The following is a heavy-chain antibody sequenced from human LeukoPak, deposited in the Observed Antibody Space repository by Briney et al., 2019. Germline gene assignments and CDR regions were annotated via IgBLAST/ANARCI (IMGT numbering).Heavy chain of an antibody. D-gene: IGHD4-11*01. CDR2: IIPIFGTA. V-gene: IGHV1-69*01. Sequence: SSVKVSCKASGGTFSSYAISWVRQAPGQGLEWMGGIIPIFGTANYAQKFQGRVTITADESTSTAYMELSSLRSEDTAVYYCARDHFGGLTVTPGVWYFDYWGQGTLVTVSS. CDR1: GGTFSSYA. CDR3: ARDHFGGLTVTPGVWYFDY. J-gene: IGHJ4*02.